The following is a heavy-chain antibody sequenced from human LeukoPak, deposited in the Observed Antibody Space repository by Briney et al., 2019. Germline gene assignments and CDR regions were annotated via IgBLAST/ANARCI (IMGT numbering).Heavy chain of an antibody. CDR3: AKEPIAVAADY. D-gene: IGHD6-19*01. CDR2: ISWNSGSI. CDR1: GFTFDDYA. Sequence: PGGSLRLSCAASGFTFDDYAMHWVRQAPGKGLEWVSGISWNSGSIGYADSVKGRFTISRDNAKNSLYLQMNSLRAEDTALYYCAKEPIAVAADYWGQGTLVTVSS. J-gene: IGHJ4*02. V-gene: IGHV3-9*01.